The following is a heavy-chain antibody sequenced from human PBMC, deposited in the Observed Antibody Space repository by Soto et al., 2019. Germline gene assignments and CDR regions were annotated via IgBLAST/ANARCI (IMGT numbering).Heavy chain of an antibody. D-gene: IGHD3-9*01. J-gene: IGHJ4*02. V-gene: IGHV4-4*02. CDR1: GGSIISSNW. CDR3: ARRDWSGSTSHFYFDY. CDR2: IYHSGST. Sequence: SETLSLTCAVSGGSIISSNWWNWVRQPPGKGLEWIGEIYHSGSTYYKPSLKSRVAMSVDTSKNQFSLKLTSATAADTAVYYCARRDWSGSTSHFYFDYWGQGVLVTVSS.